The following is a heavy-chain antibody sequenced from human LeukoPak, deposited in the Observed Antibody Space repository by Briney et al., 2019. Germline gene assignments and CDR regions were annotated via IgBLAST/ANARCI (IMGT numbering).Heavy chain of an antibody. D-gene: IGHD5-12*01. CDR3: ARDGWINNYYFDY. J-gene: IGHJ4*02. CDR2: ISPNTGNT. Sequence: ASVKVSCKTSGYTFTSYGISWVRQAPGQGLEWMGWISPNTGNTNYAQKLQGRVTMTTDTSTSTAYMELRSLKSDDTALYYCARDGWINNYYFDYWGQGSLVTVSS. CDR1: GYTFTSYG. V-gene: IGHV1-18*01.